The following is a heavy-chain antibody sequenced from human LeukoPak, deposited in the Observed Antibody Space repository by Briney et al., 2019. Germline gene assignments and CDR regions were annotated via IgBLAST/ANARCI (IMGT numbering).Heavy chain of an antibody. V-gene: IGHV5-51*01. CDR3: ATFGGKGGPSDYFDY. Sequence: GESLKISCKGSGDSFTKYWIGWVRPTPEKGLEWMGIIYPGDSETSYSPSFQDQVTISADKSITTAYLQWSSLKASDTAVYYCATFGGKGGPSDYFDYWGQGALVTVSS. CDR1: GDSFTKYW. J-gene: IGHJ4*02. CDR2: IYPGDSET. D-gene: IGHD3-10*01.